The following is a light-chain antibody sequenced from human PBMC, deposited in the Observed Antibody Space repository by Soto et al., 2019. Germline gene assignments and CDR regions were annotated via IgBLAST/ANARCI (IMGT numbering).Light chain of an antibody. CDR2: DAS. J-gene: IGKJ1*01. CDR3: QQCATSPLT. CDR1: QSVGNNY. Sequence: IVLTQSPGTLSLSPGERATLSCRASQSVGNNYVAWYQQKPGQAPRLLIHDASSRATGIPDRFSGSGSGTDFTLTISRLELEDFAVYFCQQCATSPLTFGQGTRVDIK. V-gene: IGKV3-20*01.